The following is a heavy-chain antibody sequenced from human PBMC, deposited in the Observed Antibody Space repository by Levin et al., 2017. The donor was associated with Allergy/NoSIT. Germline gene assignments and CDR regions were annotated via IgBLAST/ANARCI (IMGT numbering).Heavy chain of an antibody. J-gene: IGHJ4*02. CDR1: GFSFSDYV. CDR2: ISGDGGSQ. D-gene: IGHD2/OR15-2a*01. Sequence: PGGSLRLSCAASGFSFSDYVMNWVRQAPGKGLEWVSGISGDGGSQYYADSVKGRFTISRDNSKNTLFFHMNSLSADDTAMYFCARGWNSASYYIVYWGRGTLVTVSS. CDR3: ARGWNSASYYIVY. V-gene: IGHV3-23*01.